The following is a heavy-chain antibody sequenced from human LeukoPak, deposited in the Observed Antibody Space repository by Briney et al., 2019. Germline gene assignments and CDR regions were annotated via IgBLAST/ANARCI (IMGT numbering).Heavy chain of an antibody. CDR2: IEFDGSTK. J-gene: IGHJ4*02. D-gene: IGHD2-2*01. CDR3: TNHITVHCSRSSCYDY. CDR1: GFTPSNYG. Sequence: GGSLRLSCAASGFTPSNYGMHWVRQAPGKGLEWVTFIEFDGSTKYSAASVKGRFTISRDNSKNTLYLQMNSLRPEDTALYYCTNHITVHCSRSSCYDYWGQGTLVTVSS. V-gene: IGHV3-30*02.